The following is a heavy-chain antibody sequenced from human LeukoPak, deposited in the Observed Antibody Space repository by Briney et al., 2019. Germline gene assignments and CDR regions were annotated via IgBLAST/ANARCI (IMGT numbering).Heavy chain of an antibody. V-gene: IGHV3-30-3*01. J-gene: IGHJ4*02. Sequence: GRSLRLSCAASGFTFSSYAMHWVRQAPGKGLEWVAVISYDGSNKYYADSVKGRFTISRDNSKNTLYLQMNSLRAEDTAVYYCARESGLKDWGLGTLVTVSS. CDR2: ISYDGSNK. CDR3: ARESGLKD. CDR1: GFTFSSYA. D-gene: IGHD3-10*01.